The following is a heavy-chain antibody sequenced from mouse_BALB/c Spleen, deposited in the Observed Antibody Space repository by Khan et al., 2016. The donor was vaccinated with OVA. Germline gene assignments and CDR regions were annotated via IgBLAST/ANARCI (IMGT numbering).Heavy chain of an antibody. Sequence: QVRLQQSGAELVKPGASVKLSCKASGYTFTSYWMHWVKQRPGQGLEWIGEINPSNGRTNYNEKFKSKATLTVDKSSSTAYMQLSSPTSEDSAVYSWARVITRDYWGQGTTLTVSS. CDR3: ARVITRDY. J-gene: IGHJ2*01. V-gene: IGHV1S81*02. D-gene: IGHD6-1*01. CDR1: GYTFTSYW. CDR2: INPSNGRT.